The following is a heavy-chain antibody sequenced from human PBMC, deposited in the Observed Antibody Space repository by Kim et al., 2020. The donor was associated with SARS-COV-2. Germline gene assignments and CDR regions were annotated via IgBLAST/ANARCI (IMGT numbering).Heavy chain of an antibody. D-gene: IGHD1-26*01. Sequence: YYANSVKGGFTISRDNAQNSLYLQMSSLRAEDTAVYYCAREAGAEYYFDYWGQGTLVTVSS. CDR3: AREAGAEYYFDY. V-gene: IGHV3-21*01. J-gene: IGHJ4*02.